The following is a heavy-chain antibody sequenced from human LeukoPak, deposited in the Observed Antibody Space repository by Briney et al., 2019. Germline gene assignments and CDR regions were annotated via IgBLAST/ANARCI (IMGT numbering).Heavy chain of an antibody. Sequence: PGGSLRLSCAASGFTLTDYWMGWVRQAPGKGLEWVANIKQDGSEKYYVDSVKGRFTISRDDAKNSLYLQMNSLRAEDTAVYFCARRGYYYNSGLAFDIWGQGTIVTVSS. CDR3: ARRGYYYNSGLAFDI. CDR2: IKQDGSEK. V-gene: IGHV3-7*04. CDR1: GFTLTDYW. D-gene: IGHD3-22*01. J-gene: IGHJ3*02.